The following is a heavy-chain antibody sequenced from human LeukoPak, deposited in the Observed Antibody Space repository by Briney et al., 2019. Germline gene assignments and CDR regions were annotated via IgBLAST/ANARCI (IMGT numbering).Heavy chain of an antibody. CDR1: GFGFSNYG. CDR3: SRGEWELSDY. CDR2: IWYDGRNK. Sequence: PGGSLRLSCAAPGFGFSNYGMHWVRQAPGKGLEWVAHIWYDGRNKYYGDSVKGRFTISRDNSKNTLFLQMNSLRAEDTAFYYCSRGEWELSDYWGQGTLVTVSS. D-gene: IGHD1-26*01. V-gene: IGHV3-30*02. J-gene: IGHJ4*02.